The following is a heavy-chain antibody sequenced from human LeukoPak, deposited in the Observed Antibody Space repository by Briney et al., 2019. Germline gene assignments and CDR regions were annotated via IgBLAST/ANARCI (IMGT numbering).Heavy chain of an antibody. CDR1: GGSIKDYY. Sequence: SETLSLTCTVSGGSIKDYYWAWIRQAPGEGLEWIGYISNSGTTDYNPSLTSRVTMSVDTSKNEFSLKLTSVTAADTAVYYCASKKGGYCSGGSCYSEGYYYYMDVWGKGTTVTVSS. CDR3: ASKKGGYCSGGSCYSEGYYYYMDV. CDR2: ISNSGTT. J-gene: IGHJ6*03. D-gene: IGHD2-15*01. V-gene: IGHV4-59*01.